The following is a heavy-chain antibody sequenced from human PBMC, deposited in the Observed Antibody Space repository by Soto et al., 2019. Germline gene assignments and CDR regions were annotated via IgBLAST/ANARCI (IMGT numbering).Heavy chain of an antibody. D-gene: IGHD1-7*01. Sequence: PGGSLRLSCASSGFTFSSYGMHWVRQAPGKGLEWVADISYDGSNKYYADSVKGRFTISRDNAKNTLYLQMSSLKPEDTAVYYCAKDTELQAYYYYYGMDVWGQGTA. V-gene: IGHV3-30*18. CDR1: GFTFSSYG. CDR2: ISYDGSNK. CDR3: AKDTELQAYYYYYGMDV. J-gene: IGHJ6*02.